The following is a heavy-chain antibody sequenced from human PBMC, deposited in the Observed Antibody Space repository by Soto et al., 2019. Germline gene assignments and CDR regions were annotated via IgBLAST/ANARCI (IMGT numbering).Heavy chain of an antibody. CDR1: GGSISSGGYY. V-gene: IGHV4-31*03. CDR2: IYYSGST. Sequence: QVQLQESGPGLVKPSQTLSLTCTVSGGSISSGGYYWSWIRQHPGKGLEWIGYIYYSGSTYYNPSLKSRVTISVDTSKNQFSLKLSSVAAADTAVYYCARDRYGSGISFGLDYWGQGTLVTVSS. J-gene: IGHJ4*02. CDR3: ARDRYGSGISFGLDY. D-gene: IGHD3-10*01.